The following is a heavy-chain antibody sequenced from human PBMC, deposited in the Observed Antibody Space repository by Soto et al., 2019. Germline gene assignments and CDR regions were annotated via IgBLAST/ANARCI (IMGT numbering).Heavy chain of an antibody. CDR3: ASGSDSSGYYYFDY. J-gene: IGHJ4*02. Sequence: PSETLSLTCTVSGASISSSNYYWGWIRQPPGRGLEWIGSIYYSGSTFYNPSLKSRVTISIDTSKNQFSLKLSSVTAADTAVYYCASGSDSSGYYYFDYWGQGTLVTVSS. CDR2: IYYSGST. D-gene: IGHD3-22*01. CDR1: GASISSSNYY. V-gene: IGHV4-39*07.